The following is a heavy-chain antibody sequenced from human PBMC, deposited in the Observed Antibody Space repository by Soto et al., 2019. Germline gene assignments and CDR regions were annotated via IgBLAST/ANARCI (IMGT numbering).Heavy chain of an antibody. V-gene: IGHV1-69*13. Sequence: ASGKVSCKASGGTFSSYAISWVRQAPGQGLEWMGGIIPIFGTANYAQKFQGRVTITADESTSTAYMELSSLRSVDTAVYYCAREYGNYYGSGSYYNTFDYWGQGTLVTVSS. CDR1: GGTFSSYA. CDR2: IIPIFGTA. CDR3: AREYGNYYGSGSYYNTFDY. D-gene: IGHD3-10*01. J-gene: IGHJ4*02.